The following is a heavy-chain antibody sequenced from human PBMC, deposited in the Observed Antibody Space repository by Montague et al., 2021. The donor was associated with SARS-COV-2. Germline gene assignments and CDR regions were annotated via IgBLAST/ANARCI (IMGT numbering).Heavy chain of an antibody. Sequence: SETLSLTCAVYGGSFSGYYWSWIRQPPGKGLEWIGEMNNSGSTNYNPSLKSRVTISVDTSRNQFSLKLSSVTAADTAVYYCARGYQLRFLEWSSRQSTCYYWGQGTLVTVSS. CDR3: ARGYQLRFLEWSSRQSTCYY. V-gene: IGHV4-34*01. CDR1: GGSFSGYY. D-gene: IGHD3-3*01. CDR2: MNNSGST. J-gene: IGHJ4*02.